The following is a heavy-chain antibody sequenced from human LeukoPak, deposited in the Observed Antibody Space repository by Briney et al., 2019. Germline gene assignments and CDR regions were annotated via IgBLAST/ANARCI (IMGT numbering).Heavy chain of an antibody. J-gene: IGHJ6*03. CDR1: GGSISSYY. Sequence: PSETLSLTCTVSGGSISSYYWSWIRQPPGKGLEWIGYIYYSGSTNYNPSLKSRVTMSVDTSKNQFSLKLSSVTAADTAVYYCARDNIVVVPAAIGYYYYMDVWGKGTTVTVSS. CDR2: IYYSGST. CDR3: ARDNIVVVPAAIGYYYYMDV. V-gene: IGHV4-59*12. D-gene: IGHD2-2*01.